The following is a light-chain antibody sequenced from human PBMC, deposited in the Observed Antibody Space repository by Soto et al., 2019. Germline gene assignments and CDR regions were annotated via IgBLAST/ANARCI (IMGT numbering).Light chain of an antibody. V-gene: IGKV3-20*02. CDR2: GAS. Sequence: EIVMTPSPATLSLSPGERATLSCRASQSVSSSYLAWYQQKPGQAPRLLIYGASSLQSGVPSRFSGSGSGTEFTLTISSLQPEDFATYYCLQYNLYPRTFGQGTKVDIK. CDR1: QSVSSSY. CDR3: LQYNLYPRT. J-gene: IGKJ1*01.